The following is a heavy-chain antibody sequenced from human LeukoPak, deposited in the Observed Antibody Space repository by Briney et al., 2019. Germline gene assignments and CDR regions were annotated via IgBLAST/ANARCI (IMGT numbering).Heavy chain of an antibody. D-gene: IGHD3-10*01. Sequence: NTGGSLRLSCAASGFTFSFYSMNWVRQAPGKGLEWVSSMSVSSGLIYYADSVKGRFTVSRDNAKNSLSLQMNSLRAEDTAVYYCAREFGGSASGAGYWGQGTLVTVSS. J-gene: IGHJ4*02. CDR3: AREFGGSASGAGY. V-gene: IGHV3-21*01. CDR2: MSVSSGLI. CDR1: GFTFSFYS.